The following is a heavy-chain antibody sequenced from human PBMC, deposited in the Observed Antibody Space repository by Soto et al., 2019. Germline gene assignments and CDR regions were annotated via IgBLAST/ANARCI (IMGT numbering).Heavy chain of an antibody. CDR3: ARQRYYYDSSGYYPTTQHYGMDV. CDR2: IYPGDSDT. J-gene: IGHJ6*02. CDR1: GYSFTSYW. V-gene: IGHV5-51*01. D-gene: IGHD3-22*01. Sequence: GESLKISCKGSGYSFTSYWIGWVRQMPGKGLEWMGIIYPGDSDTRYSPSFQGHVTISADKSISTAYLQWSSLKASDTAMYYCARQRYYYDSSGYYPTTQHYGMDVWGQGTTVTVSS.